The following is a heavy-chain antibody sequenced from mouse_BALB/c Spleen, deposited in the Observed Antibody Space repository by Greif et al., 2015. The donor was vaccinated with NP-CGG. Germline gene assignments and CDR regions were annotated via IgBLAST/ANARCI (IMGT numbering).Heavy chain of an antibody. CDR2: INPSTGYT. CDR3: ARAYDRNWYAMDY. Sequence: VQLQQSGAELAKPGASVKMSCKASGYTFTSYWMHWVKQRPGQGLEWIGYINPSTGYTEYNQKFKDKATLTADKSSSTAYMQLSSLTSEDSAVYYCARAYDRNWYAMDYWGQGTSVTVSS. J-gene: IGHJ4*01. CDR1: GYTFTSYW. D-gene: IGHD2-3*01. V-gene: IGHV1-7*01.